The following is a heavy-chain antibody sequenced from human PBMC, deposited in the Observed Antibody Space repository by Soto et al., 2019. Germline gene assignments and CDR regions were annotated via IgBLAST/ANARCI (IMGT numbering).Heavy chain of an antibody. Sequence: QVQLEQSGAEVKKPGASVKVSCKTSGYTFTSYTLHWVRQAPGQGLEWMGWINAGNGREKYSQRSRDGVGLSPDKSAPPAYMELRSLRSEDTAVYFCARGGGWVGEASFDSWGQGTQVTVSS. CDR3: ARGGGWVGEASFDS. J-gene: IGHJ4*02. CDR1: GYTFTSYT. CDR2: INAGNGRE. D-gene: IGHD3-10*01. V-gene: IGHV1-3*01.